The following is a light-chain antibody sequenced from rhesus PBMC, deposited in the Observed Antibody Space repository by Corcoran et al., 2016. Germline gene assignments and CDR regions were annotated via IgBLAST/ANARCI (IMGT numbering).Light chain of an antibody. CDR1: TTDIGIYNY. V-gene: IGLV2-32*02. CDR2: EVS. Sequence: QAALTQPRSVSGTPGQSVTIACTGTTTDIGIYNYVSWYQQNPGSAPKLLIFEVSRRPSGVSDRFSGSKSGNTASLTISGLQTEDEADYYCNSDAGINTYIFGFGTRLTVL. J-gene: IGLJ1*01. CDR3: NSDAGINTYI.